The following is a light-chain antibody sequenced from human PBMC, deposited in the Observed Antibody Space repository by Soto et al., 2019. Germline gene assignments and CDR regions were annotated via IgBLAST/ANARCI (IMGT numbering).Light chain of an antibody. J-gene: IGLJ1*01. Sequence: QSVLTQPPSVSGTPGQRVTISCSGSSSNVAINPVNWYQHLPGAAPRLLIYETDRRSSGVPDRFSASKSGTSASLAISGLTSEDEADYYCEAWDETLDALYVFGTGTKLTVL. CDR3: EAWDETLDALYV. CDR1: SSNVAINP. CDR2: ETD. V-gene: IGLV1-44*01.